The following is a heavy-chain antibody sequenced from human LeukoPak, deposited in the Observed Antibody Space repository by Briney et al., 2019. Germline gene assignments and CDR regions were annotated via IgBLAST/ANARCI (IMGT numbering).Heavy chain of an antibody. J-gene: IGHJ3*02. V-gene: IGHV4-59*01. CDR1: GGXISRYS. D-gene: IGHD5-18*01. CDR3: ARILGYTYGSNASHI. Sequence: PSETLSLTCSVSGGXISRYSCSWIRQPPGKGLEWIGYIYYSGTTNYNPSLKSRVTISVDTSKSQFSLQLNSVTAADTAVYFCARILGYTYGSNASHIWGQGTMVTVSS. CDR2: IYYSGTT.